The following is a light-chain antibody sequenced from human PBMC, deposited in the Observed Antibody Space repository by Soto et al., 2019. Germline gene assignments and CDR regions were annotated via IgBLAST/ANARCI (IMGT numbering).Light chain of an antibody. CDR3: QQYNSYLIT. J-gene: IGKJ5*01. Sequence: EIVMTQSPATLSVSPGERATLSCRASQSVSSNLAWYQQKPGQAPRLLIYGASTRATGIPARFSGSGSRTEFTLTISSLQSDDFATYYCQQYNSYLITFGQGTRLEIK. V-gene: IGKV3-15*01. CDR1: QSVSSN. CDR2: GAS.